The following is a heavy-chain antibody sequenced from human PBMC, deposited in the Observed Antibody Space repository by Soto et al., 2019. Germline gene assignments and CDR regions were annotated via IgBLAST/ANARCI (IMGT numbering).Heavy chain of an antibody. V-gene: IGHV3-23*01. D-gene: IGHD4-17*01. CDR1: GFTFSSYA. CDR3: AKVIYGDYAKAEAQTFYY. J-gene: IGHJ4*02. Sequence: GGSLRLSCAASGFTFSSYAMSWVREAPGKGLEWVSAISGRGGSTYYADSVKGRFTISRDNSKNTLYLQMNSLRAEDTAVYYYAKVIYGDYAKAEAQTFYYWGQGTLVTVSS. CDR2: ISGRGGST.